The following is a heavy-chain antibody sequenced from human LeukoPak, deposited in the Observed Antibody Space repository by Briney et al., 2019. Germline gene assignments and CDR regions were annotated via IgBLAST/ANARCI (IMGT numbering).Heavy chain of an antibody. D-gene: IGHD6-13*01. V-gene: IGHV4-39*01. J-gene: IGHJ4*02. CDR3: ARGGLYSSSWYNY. Sequence: SETLSLTCTVSGGSISSSSYYWGWIRQPPGKGLEWIGSIYYSGSTYYNPSLKSRVTISVDTSKNQFSPKLSSVTAADTAVYYCARGGLYSSSWYNYWGQGTLVTVSS. CDR1: GGSISSSSYY. CDR2: IYYSGST.